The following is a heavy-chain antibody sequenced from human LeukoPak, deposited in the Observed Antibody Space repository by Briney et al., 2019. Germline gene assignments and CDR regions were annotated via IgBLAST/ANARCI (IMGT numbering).Heavy chain of an antibody. V-gene: IGHV3-9*01. J-gene: IGHJ6*02. D-gene: IGHD3-10*01. CDR3: AKDRWSVRAGGIRSGLLTEGMDV. CDR2: ISWNSGSI. CDR1: GFTFDDYA. Sequence: GGSLRLSCAASGFTFDDYAMHWVRQAPGKGLEWVSGISWNSGSIGYADSVKGRFTISRDNAKNSLYLQMNSLRAEDTALYYCAKDRWSVRAGGIRSGLLTEGMDVWGQGTTVTVSS.